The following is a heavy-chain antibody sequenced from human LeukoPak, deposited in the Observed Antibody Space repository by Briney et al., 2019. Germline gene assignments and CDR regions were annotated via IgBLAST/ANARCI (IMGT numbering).Heavy chain of an antibody. D-gene: IGHD1-26*01. CDR2: INHSGST. CDR3: AGLLSGTHY. V-gene: IGHV4-34*01. Sequence: SETLSLTCAVYGGSFSGYYWSWIRLPPGKGLEWTGEINHSGSTNYNPSLKSRVTISVDTSKNQFSLKLSSVTAADTAVYYCAGLLSGTHYWGQGTLVTVSS. CDR1: GGSFSGYY. J-gene: IGHJ4*02.